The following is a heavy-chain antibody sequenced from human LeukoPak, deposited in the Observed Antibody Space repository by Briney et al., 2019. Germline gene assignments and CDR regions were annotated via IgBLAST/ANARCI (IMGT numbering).Heavy chain of an antibody. J-gene: IGHJ4*02. D-gene: IGHD3-10*01. CDR1: GDSLSSYY. Sequence: SETLSLTCTVCGDSLSSYYCRWIRQPPGKGREWMGYIYYSGSTSYNPSLTSRVTISLDPSNNQLSLKLRSLTAADTAVYYCASRVGSSYYFDYWGQGTLVTVSS. CDR2: IYYSGST. V-gene: IGHV4-59*01. CDR3: ASRVGSSYYFDY.